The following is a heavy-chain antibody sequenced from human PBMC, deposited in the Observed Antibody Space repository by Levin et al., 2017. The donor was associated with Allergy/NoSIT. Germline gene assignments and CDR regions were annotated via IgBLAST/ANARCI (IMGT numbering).Heavy chain of an antibody. V-gene: IGHV3-30*18. J-gene: IGHJ6*03. CDR2: ITSDGDVK. Sequence: GESLKISCAASGFPFSTYGIYWVRQAPGKGLEWVALITSDGDVKFYADSVKGRFTVSRDNSRETLYLQMTNLRPDDPAVYYCAKGGDMDVWGKGTTVIVSS. CDR3: AKGGDMDV. CDR1: GFPFSTYG.